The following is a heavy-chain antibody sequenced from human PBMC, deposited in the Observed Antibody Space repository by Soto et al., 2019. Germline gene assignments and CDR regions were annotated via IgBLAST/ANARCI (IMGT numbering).Heavy chain of an antibody. CDR2: INAGNGNT. J-gene: IGHJ4*02. CDR3: ASEHDYWINYSFDY. V-gene: IGHV1-3*01. Sequence: QVNLVQSGAEMKRPGASVKVSCKASGYTFTDYSIQWMRQAPGQRLEWMGWINAGNGNTKNSQNLQGRVTITRDTHANTAYMELSSLRSEDTAVYYCASEHDYWINYSFDYWGQGTLVTVSS. D-gene: IGHD3-3*01. CDR1: GYTFTDYS.